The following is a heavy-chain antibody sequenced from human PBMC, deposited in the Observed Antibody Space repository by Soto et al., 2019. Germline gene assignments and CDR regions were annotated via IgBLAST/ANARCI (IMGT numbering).Heavy chain of an antibody. CDR3: TTAHPRGPDY. D-gene: IGHD5-12*01. J-gene: IGHJ4*02. CDR1: GFTFSNAW. CDR2: IKSKTDGGTI. Sequence: PGGSLRLSCAASGFTFSNAWMNWVRQAPGKGLEWVGLIKSKTDGGTIDSPAPVKGRFIISRDDSRNTLYLQMNSLKTEDTAVYYCTTAHPRGPDYWGQGTLVTVSS. V-gene: IGHV3-15*01.